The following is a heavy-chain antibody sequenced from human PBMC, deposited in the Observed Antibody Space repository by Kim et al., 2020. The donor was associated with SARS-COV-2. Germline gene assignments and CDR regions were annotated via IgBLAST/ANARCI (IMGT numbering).Heavy chain of an antibody. D-gene: IGHD2-8*01. Sequence: GGSLRLSCAASGFTFSTYDMLWVRQAAGKGLEWVSAIGIVGDTYYPGSVKGRFTASRENAKNSLYLQMNSLRAGDTAVYYCARYGDYGVDVGGQGTTVTVPS. V-gene: IGHV3-13*01. CDR2: IGIVGDT. CDR1: GFTFSTYD. J-gene: IGHJ6*02. CDR3: ARYGDYGVDV.